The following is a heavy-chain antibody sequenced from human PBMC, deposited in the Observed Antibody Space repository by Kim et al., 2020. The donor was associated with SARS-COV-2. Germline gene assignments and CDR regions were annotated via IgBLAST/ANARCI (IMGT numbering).Heavy chain of an antibody. J-gene: IGHJ5*02. V-gene: IGHV4-34*01. D-gene: IGHD4-17*01. CDR3: ARAVSTRWFDP. Sequence: SETLSLTCAVYGGSFSGYYWSFLRPPPFPLLECIGYINHSGSTNYNPSLKSRVTISVDTSKNKFSLKLSSVTAADTAVYYCARAVSTRWFDPWGQGTLVTVSS. CDR2: INHSGST. CDR1: GGSFSGYY.